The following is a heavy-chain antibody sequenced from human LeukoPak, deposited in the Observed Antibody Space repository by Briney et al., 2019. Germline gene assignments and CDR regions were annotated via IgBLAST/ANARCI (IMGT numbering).Heavy chain of an antibody. CDR2: INHSGST. CDR3: ARGIAVAGRAKGYFDY. D-gene: IGHD6-19*01. V-gene: IGHV4-34*01. Sequence: KPSETLSLTCAVYGGSFSGYYWSWIRQPPGKGLERIGEINHSGSTNYNPSLKSRVTISVDTSKNQFSLKLSSVTAADTAVYYCARGIAVAGRAKGYFDYWGQGTLVTVSS. CDR1: GGSFSGYY. J-gene: IGHJ4*02.